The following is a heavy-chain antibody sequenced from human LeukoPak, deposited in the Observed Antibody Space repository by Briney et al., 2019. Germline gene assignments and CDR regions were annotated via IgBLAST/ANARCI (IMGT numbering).Heavy chain of an antibody. CDR2: INPNSGGT. CDR1: GYTFTGYY. D-gene: IGHD2-15*01. J-gene: IGHJ5*02. Sequence: ASVKVSCKASGYTFTGYYMHWVRQAPGQGLEWMGWINPNSGGTNYAQKFQGRVTMTRDTSICTAYMELSRLRSDDTAVYYCARDVYCSGGSCYPQWFDPWGQGTLVTVSS. CDR3: ARDVYCSGGSCYPQWFDP. V-gene: IGHV1-2*02.